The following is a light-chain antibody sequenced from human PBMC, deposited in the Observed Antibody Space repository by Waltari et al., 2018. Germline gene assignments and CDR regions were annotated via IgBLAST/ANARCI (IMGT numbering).Light chain of an antibody. CDR2: EVS. CDR3: SSYVGADDLV. CDR1: SSDVAKS. Sequence: QSALTQPPSASGSPGQSVTISCTGPSSDVAKSVSWYQQHPGKAPKRWIYEVSRRPSGVPERFSGSQSGNTASLTVSRLQGEDEADYYCSSYVGADDLVFGGGTRLAVI. V-gene: IGLV2-8*01. J-gene: IGLJ3*02.